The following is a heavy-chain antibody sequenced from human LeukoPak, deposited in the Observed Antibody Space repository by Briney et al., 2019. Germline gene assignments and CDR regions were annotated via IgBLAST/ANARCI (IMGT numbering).Heavy chain of an antibody. Sequence: PSETLSLTCTVSGGSISSSSYYWGWIRQPPGKGLEWIGSISYSGNTYYNPSLKSRLTISADTSKSQFSLKLSSVTAADTAVYYCVRPDCTSISCPIDYWGQGTLVTVSS. CDR3: VRPDCTSISCPIDY. CDR1: GGSISSSSYY. CDR2: ISYSGNT. D-gene: IGHD2-2*01. J-gene: IGHJ4*02. V-gene: IGHV4-39*01.